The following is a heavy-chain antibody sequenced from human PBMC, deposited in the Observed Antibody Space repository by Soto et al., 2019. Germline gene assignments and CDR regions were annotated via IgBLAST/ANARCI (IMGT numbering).Heavy chain of an antibody. V-gene: IGHV1-69*13. CDR1: GGTFSSYA. CDR3: ARLYSYGSDYYYYGMDV. Sequence: SVKVSCKASGGTFSSYAISWVRQAPGQGLEWMGGIIPIFGTANYAQKFQGRVTITADESTSTAYMELSSLRSEDTAVYYCARLYSYGSDYYYYGMDVWGQGTTVTVSS. CDR2: IIPIFGTA. D-gene: IGHD5-18*01. J-gene: IGHJ6*02.